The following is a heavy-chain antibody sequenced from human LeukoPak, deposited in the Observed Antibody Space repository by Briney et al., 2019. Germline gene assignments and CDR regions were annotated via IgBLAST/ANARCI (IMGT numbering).Heavy chain of an antibody. CDR1: GFSFTGYW. CDR2: VNSDGTT. J-gene: IGHJ4*02. V-gene: IGHV3-74*01. D-gene: IGHD3-16*01. CDR3: ATWGWGSSTDY. Sequence: PGGSLRLSCVASGFSFTGYWMHWVRQAPGKGLEWVSRVNSDGTTTYADSVKGRFTISRDNAKKTVYLQMNSLRAEDTAMYYCATWGWGSSTDYWGQGTLVTVSS.